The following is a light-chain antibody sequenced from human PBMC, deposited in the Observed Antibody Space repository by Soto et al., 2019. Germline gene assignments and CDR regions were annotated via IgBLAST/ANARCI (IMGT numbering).Light chain of an antibody. J-gene: IGKJ4*01. CDR3: QRLHRYPLS. CDR1: QAIGMY. CDR2: TAS. Sequence: DIQLTQSPAFLSASVGDRGSITCRASQAIGMYLAWYQQKSGKAPKLRIHTASTLQTGVPFRFSGSGSGTEFNLTISSLQPGDVATYYCQRLHRYPLSFGGGTEVEIK. V-gene: IGKV1-9*01.